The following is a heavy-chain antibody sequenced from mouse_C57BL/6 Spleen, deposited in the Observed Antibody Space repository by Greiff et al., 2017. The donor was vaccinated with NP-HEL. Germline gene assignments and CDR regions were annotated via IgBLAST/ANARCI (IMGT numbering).Heavy chain of an antibody. D-gene: IGHD1-1*01. CDR3: ARGFTTVVATRYAMDY. CDR2: INPNNGGT. J-gene: IGHJ4*01. Sequence: EVQLQESGPELVKPGASVKIPCKASGYTFTDYNMDWVKQSHGKSLEWIGDINPNNGGTIYNQKFKGKATLTVDKSSSTAYMELRSLTSEDTAVYYCARGFTTVVATRYAMDYWGQGTSVTVSS. V-gene: IGHV1-18*01. CDR1: GYTFTDYN.